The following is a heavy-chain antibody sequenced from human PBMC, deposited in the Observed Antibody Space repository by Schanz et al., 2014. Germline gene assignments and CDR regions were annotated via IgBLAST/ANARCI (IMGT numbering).Heavy chain of an antibody. J-gene: IGHJ4*01. CDR2: IHHSGST. V-gene: IGHV4-34*01. CDR1: GGSFSGYY. Sequence: QVQLQQWGAGLLKPSETLSLTCAVYGGSFSGYYWPWIRQPPGKGLEWIGEIHHSGSTNYNPSLKSRVTISMDTAENQVSLNVSSVTAADTAVYYCARGEWSTSQFDYWGHGTLVTVSS. D-gene: IGHD2-2*01. CDR3: ARGEWSTSQFDY.